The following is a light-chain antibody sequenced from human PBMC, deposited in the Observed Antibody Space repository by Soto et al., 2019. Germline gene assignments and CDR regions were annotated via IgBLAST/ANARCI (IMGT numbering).Light chain of an antibody. J-gene: IGKJ4*01. Sequence: EIVLTQSPVTLSLSPGERATLSCRASQSVSSSLIWYQQKPGQAPRLLIYDASNRATGIPARFSGSGSGTDFILTISSLEPEDFAIYYCQQRSTWPRTFGG. CDR3: QQRSTWPRT. CDR2: DAS. CDR1: QSVSSS. V-gene: IGKV3-11*01.